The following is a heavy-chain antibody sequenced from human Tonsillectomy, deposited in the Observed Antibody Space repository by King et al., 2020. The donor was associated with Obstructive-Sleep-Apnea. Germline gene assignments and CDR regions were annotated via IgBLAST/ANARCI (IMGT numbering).Heavy chain of an antibody. Sequence: VQLVESGGGLVQPGGSLRLSCAASGFTVSNNYMSWVRQAPGKGLEWVSVIYSGGSTYYADSVKGRFTISRHNSKNTLYLQMNSLRAEDTAVYYCARVRGYSYGYFDYWGQGTLVTVSS. J-gene: IGHJ4*02. CDR2: IYSGGST. D-gene: IGHD5-18*01. CDR3: ARVRGYSYGYFDY. CDR1: GFTVSNNY. V-gene: IGHV3-53*04.